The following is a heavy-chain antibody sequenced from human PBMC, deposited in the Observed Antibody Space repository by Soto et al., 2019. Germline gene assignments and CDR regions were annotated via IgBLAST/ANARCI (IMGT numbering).Heavy chain of an antibody. CDR3: ARSSSSFYYFDY. CDR2: IYHSGST. D-gene: IGHD6-6*01. Sequence: QLQLQESGSGLVKPSQTMSLTCAVSGGSISSGGYSWSWIRQPPGKGLEWIGYIYHSGSTYYNPSLKSRVTISVDRSKNQFSLTLSSVTAADTAVYYCARSSSSFYYFDYWGQGTLVTVSS. CDR1: GGSISSGGYS. J-gene: IGHJ4*02. V-gene: IGHV4-30-2*01.